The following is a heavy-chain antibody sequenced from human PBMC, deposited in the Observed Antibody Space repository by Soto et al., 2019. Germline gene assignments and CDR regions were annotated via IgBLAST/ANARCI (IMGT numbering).Heavy chain of an antibody. J-gene: IGHJ3*02. CDR1: GGSISSGGYY. CDR3: SVTRGSAAFEI. CDR2: IYSSGST. D-gene: IGHD4-17*01. Sequence: QVQLQESGPGLVKPSQTLSLTCTVSGGSISSGGYYWSWIRQHPGKGLESIWYIYSSGSTNYNPSLTRRVTLSVDTSKTPCSLKLSLVAAADTAVYYCSVTRGSAAFEILGQGTMVTVSS. V-gene: IGHV4-31*03.